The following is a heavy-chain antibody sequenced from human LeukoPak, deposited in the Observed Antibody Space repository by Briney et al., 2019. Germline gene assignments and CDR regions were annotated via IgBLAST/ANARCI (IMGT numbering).Heavy chain of an antibody. D-gene: IGHD5-24*01. Sequence: SETLSLTCTVSGDFITAYYWSWIRQPPGKGLEWIGRIYTSGSTNYNPSLKSRITISVDTSKNQFSLKLSSVTAADTAVYYCAREMATSRNIDYWGQGTLVTVSS. J-gene: IGHJ4*02. CDR1: GDFITAYY. CDR3: AREMATSRNIDY. CDR2: IYTSGST. V-gene: IGHV4-4*07.